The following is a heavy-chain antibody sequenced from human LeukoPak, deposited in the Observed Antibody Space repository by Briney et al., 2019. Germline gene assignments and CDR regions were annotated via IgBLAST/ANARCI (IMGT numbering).Heavy chain of an antibody. CDR1: GFTFRSYA. Sequence: GGSLRLSCEASGFTFRSYAMTWVRQAPGKGLEWVSAIGGSGAKTYYADSVKGRFTISRDNSRNTLYLQMNSLRAEDTAVYYCATTGLLGDIPWGQGTLVTVSS. D-gene: IGHD2-21*01. V-gene: IGHV3-23*01. CDR3: ATTGLLGDIP. J-gene: IGHJ5*02. CDR2: IGGSGAKT.